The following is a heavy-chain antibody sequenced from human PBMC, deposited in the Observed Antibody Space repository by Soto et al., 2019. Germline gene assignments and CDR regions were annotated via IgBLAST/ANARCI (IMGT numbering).Heavy chain of an antibody. CDR1: GGTFSSYA. CDR3: ARTGLTTVTTYYFDY. D-gene: IGHD4-17*01. CDR2: IIPIFGTA. V-gene: IGHV1-69*01. Sequence: QVQLVQSGAEVKKPGSSVKVSCKASGGTFSSYAISWVRQAPGQGLEWMGGIIPIFGTANYAQKFQGRATITADESTSTAYMELSSLRSEDTAVYYCARTGLTTVTTYYFDYWGQGTLVTVSS. J-gene: IGHJ4*02.